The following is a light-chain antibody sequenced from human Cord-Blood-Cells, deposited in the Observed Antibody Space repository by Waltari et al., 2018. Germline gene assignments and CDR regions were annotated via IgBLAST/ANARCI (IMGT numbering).Light chain of an antibody. CDR3: QQYNSYSYT. J-gene: IGKJ2*01. Sequence: DIQMTQSPSTLSASVGDRVTTTCRASQGISSWLAWYQQKPGKAPKLLICDASSLESGVPSMFSGSGSGTEFTLTISSLQPDDVATYYCQQYNSYSYTFGQGTKLEIK. CDR2: DAS. V-gene: IGKV1-5*01. CDR1: QGISSW.